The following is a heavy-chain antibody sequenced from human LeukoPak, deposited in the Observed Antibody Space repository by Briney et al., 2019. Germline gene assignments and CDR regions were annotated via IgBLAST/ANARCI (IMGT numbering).Heavy chain of an antibody. Sequence: ASVKVSCKASGYTFTGYYMHWVRQAPGQGLEWMGWINPNSGGTNYAQKFRGRVTMTRDTSISTAYMELSRLRSDDTAVYYCAREEKPAYYDYVWGSYRYYDYWGQGTLVTVSS. V-gene: IGHV1-2*02. D-gene: IGHD3-16*02. J-gene: IGHJ4*02. CDR2: INPNSGGT. CDR1: GYTFTGYY. CDR3: AREEKPAYYDYVWGSYRYYDY.